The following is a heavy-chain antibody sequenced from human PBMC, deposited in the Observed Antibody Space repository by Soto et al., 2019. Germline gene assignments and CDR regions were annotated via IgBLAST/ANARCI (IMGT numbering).Heavy chain of an antibody. Sequence: QLTLNEAGPTVVRPTETLTLTCRFSGSSLTTRRVGVGWIRQSPGKAAEWLALIYWDDDKRYSASLKSRITITKATSKNQVVLTVSDLDPADTATYYCAHRVLRTVFGLVTTTAIYFDFWGQGTPVAVSP. CDR2: IYWDDDK. CDR3: AHRVLRTVFGLVTTTAIYFDF. D-gene: IGHD3-3*01. CDR1: GSSLTTRRVG. V-gene: IGHV2-5*02. J-gene: IGHJ4*02.